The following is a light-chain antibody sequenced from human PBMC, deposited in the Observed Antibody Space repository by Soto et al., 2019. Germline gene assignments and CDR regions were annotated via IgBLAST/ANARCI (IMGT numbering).Light chain of an antibody. J-gene: IGLJ1*01. CDR2: DDT. V-gene: IGLV2-23*01. Sequence: QSALTQPASVSGSPGQSITISCTGTVGLVSWYQQHPGKVPKLIIYDDTKRPSGVSSRFSGSKSGNTASLTISGLQTEDEADYYCFSKIRGFVYGFGNGTKVTV. CDR3: FSKIRGFVYG. CDR1: VGL.